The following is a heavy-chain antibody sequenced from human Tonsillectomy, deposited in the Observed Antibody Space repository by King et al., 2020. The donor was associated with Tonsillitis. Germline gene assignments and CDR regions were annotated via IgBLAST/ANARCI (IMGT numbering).Heavy chain of an antibody. Sequence: QLQESGPGLVKSSETLSLICTVSGGSISGSTSYWGWIRQPPGQGLEWIGIIYYSGSTYYNPSLKSRVTISVDTSKNQFSLKLTSVTAADTAVYYCARLTYNWFDPWGQGTLVTVSS. V-gene: IGHV4-39*01. J-gene: IGHJ5*02. CDR2: IYYSGST. CDR3: ARLTYNWFDP. CDR1: GGSISGSTSY. D-gene: IGHD3-16*01.